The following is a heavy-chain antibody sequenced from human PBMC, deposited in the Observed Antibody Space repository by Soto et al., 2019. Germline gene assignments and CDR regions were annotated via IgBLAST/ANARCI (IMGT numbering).Heavy chain of an antibody. Sequence: ASVKVSCKASGYTFTSYGITWVRQAPGQGLEWMGWISAYSGNTNYAQKLQGRVTMSTDTSTSTAYMELRSLRSDDTAVYYCARDHHYYDSSGYYSFWFDPWGQGTLVTVSS. CDR1: GYTFTSYG. CDR3: ARDHHYYDSSGYYSFWFDP. V-gene: IGHV1-18*04. CDR2: ISAYSGNT. D-gene: IGHD3-22*01. J-gene: IGHJ5*02.